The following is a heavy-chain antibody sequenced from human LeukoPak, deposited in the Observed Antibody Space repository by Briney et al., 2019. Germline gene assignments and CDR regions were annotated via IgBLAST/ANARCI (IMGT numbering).Heavy chain of an antibody. CDR1: GFTFSSYS. Sequence: GGSLRLSCAVSGFTFSSYSMNWVRQAPGKGLEWVSYITGSSSDIFYADSVRGRFTISRDNAGNSLYLQMNSLRAEDTAVYYCVTFDYSNSNWFDLWGQGTLVIVSS. V-gene: IGHV3-21*01. J-gene: IGHJ5*02. CDR2: ITGSSSDI. CDR3: VTFDYSNSNWFDL. D-gene: IGHD4-11*01.